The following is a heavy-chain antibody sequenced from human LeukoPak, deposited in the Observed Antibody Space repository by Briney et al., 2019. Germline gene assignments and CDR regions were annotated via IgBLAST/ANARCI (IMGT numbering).Heavy chain of an antibody. CDR3: ARGQGRDGYNFGFDY. CDR1: GYSFTSYW. Sequence: GESLKISCKGSGYSFTSYWIGWVRQMAGKGLEWMGIIYPGDSDTRYSPSFQDQVTISADKSISTAYLQWSSLKASDTAMYYCARGQGRDGYNFGFDYWGQGTLVTVSS. CDR2: IYPGDSDT. V-gene: IGHV5-51*01. J-gene: IGHJ4*02. D-gene: IGHD5-24*01.